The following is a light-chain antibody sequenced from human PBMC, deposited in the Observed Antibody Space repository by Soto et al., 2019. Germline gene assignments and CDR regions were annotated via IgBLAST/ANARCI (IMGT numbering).Light chain of an antibody. J-gene: IGLJ2*01. CDR1: SSNIGAGYD. V-gene: IGLV1-40*01. Sequence: QSVLTQPPSVSGAPGQRVTISCTGSSSNIGAGYDVHWYQQLPGTAPKLLIYGNSNRPSGVPDRFSGSKSGTSACLAITGPQGEVEDDYCRQSYDSSLSVVFGGGTKLTVL. CDR3: QSYDSSLSVV. CDR2: GNS.